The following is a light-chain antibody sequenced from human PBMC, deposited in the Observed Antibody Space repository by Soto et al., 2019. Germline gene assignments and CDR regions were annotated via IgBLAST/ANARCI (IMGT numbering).Light chain of an antibody. Sequence: DIVMTQSPDSLAVSLGERATINCKSSQSVLYSSNNKNYVAWYQQRPGQPPKLLIYWTSIRESGVPDRFSGSGSGTDFTLTVGSQQAEDVAVYFCQQYYSPPITFGGGTKVEIK. CDR3: QQYYSPPIT. CDR1: QSVLYSSNNKNY. CDR2: WTS. V-gene: IGKV4-1*01. J-gene: IGKJ4*01.